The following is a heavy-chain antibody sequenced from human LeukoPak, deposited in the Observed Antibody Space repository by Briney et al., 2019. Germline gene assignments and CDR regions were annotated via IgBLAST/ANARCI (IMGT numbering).Heavy chain of an antibody. CDR3: ARKCFASYCGDEEFDP. CDR1: GYTFTSYG. CDR2: ISAYNGNT. J-gene: IGHJ5*02. V-gene: IGHV1-18*01. D-gene: IGHD2-21*01. Sequence: ASVKVSCKASGYTFTSYGISWVRQAPGQGLEWMAWISAYNGNTNYAQKLQGRVTMTTDTSTSTAYMELRSLRSDDTAVYYCARKCFASYCGDEEFDPWGQGTLVTVSS.